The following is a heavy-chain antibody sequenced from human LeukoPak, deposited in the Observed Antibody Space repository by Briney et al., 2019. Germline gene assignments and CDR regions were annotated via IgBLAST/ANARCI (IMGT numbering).Heavy chain of an antibody. CDR1: GLTFDDHG. D-gene: IGHD6-19*01. CDR3: TTLTVASSFDY. CDR2: LDYNGGGT. J-gene: IGHJ4*02. V-gene: IGHV3-20*04. Sequence: SGRSLRLSCAASGLTFDDHGMSWVRQAPGKGLEWVAGLDYNGGGTTYADSVRGRFTISRDNAKNSLYLQMNSLRAEDTAVYYCTTLTVASSFDYWGQGALVTVSS.